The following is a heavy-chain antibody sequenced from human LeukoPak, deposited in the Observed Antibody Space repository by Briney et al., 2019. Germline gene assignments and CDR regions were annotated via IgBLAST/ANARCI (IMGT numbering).Heavy chain of an antibody. J-gene: IGHJ1*01. CDR1: GGSISSDNW. D-gene: IGHD6-19*01. CDR2: IYHSGST. V-gene: IGHV4-4*02. Sequence: SETLSLTCAVSGGSISSDNWWSWVRQPPGKGLEWIGEIYHSGSTYYNPSLQSRVTISVDKSNNHFSLRLTSVTAADTAVYYCATNGWYCLDHWGQGALVTVSS. CDR3: ATNGWYCLDH.